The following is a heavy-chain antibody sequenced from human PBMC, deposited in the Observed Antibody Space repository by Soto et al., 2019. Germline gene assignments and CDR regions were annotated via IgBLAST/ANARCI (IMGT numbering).Heavy chain of an antibody. Sequence: QVQLVESGGGVVQPGASLRLSCAASGFRFSGFAMHWVRQAPGKGLEWVAVTSFDASENFYVDSVKGRFSISRDDSHNTVFLQMNGLRPEDTGIYYCARELGGYVHLWDKSNYWGQGTLGNVSS. V-gene: IGHV3-30*04. CDR1: GFRFSGFA. D-gene: IGHD5-12*01. J-gene: IGHJ4*02. CDR3: ARELGGYVHLWDKSNY. CDR2: TSFDASEN.